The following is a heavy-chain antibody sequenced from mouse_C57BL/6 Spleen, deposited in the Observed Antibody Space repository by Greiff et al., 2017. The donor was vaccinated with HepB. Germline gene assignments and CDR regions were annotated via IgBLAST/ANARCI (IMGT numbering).Heavy chain of an antibody. V-gene: IGHV5-6*01. CDR1: GFTFSSYG. CDR2: IRSGGSYT. J-gene: IGHJ2*01. Sequence: EVKLMESGGDLVKPGGSLKLSCAASGFTFSSYGMSWVRQTPAKRLEWVATIRSGGSYTYYPDSVKGRFTISRDNAKNTLYLQMSSLKSEDTAMYYCARFDYWGQGTTLTVSS. CDR3: ARFDY.